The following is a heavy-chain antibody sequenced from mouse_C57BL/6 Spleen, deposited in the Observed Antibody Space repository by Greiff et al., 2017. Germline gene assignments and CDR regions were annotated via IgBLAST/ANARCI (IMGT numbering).Heavy chain of an antibody. CDR3: ARSGGTTVAYYFDY. CDR1: GYTFTSYW. D-gene: IGHD1-1*01. J-gene: IGHJ2*01. CDR2: IYPGSGST. V-gene: IGHV1-55*01. Sequence: QVQLQQPGAELVKPGASVKMSCKASGYTFTSYWITWVKQRPGQGLEWIGDIYPGSGSTNYNEKFKSKATLTVDTSSSTAYMQLSSLTSEDSAVYYCARSGGTTVAYYFDYWGQGTTLTVSS.